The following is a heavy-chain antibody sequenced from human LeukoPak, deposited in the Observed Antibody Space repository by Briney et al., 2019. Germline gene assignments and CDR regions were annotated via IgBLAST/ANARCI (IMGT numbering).Heavy chain of an antibody. CDR1: GYTFTSYD. D-gene: IGHD3-10*01. V-gene: IGHV1-8*01. Sequence: ASVKVSCKASGYTFTSYDFNWLRQATGQGPEWMGWMNPNSGATGYAQKFQGRVTMTRSASINTAYMELTNLRSEDTAVYYCARAPRSRGFDYWGQGTLVTVSS. CDR2: MNPNSGAT. J-gene: IGHJ4*02. CDR3: ARAPRSRGFDY.